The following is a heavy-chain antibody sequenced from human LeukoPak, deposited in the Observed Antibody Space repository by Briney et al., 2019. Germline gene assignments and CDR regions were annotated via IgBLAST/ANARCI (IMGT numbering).Heavy chain of an antibody. CDR3: ARRWYSSSSKGFFDY. Sequence: ASVKVSCKASGYTFTSYGISWVRQAPGQGLEWMGWISAYNGNTNYAQKLQGRVTMTTDTSTSTAYMELRSLRSDDTAVYYCARRWYSSSSKGFFDYWGQGTLVTVSS. CDR1: GYTFTSYG. V-gene: IGHV1-18*01. CDR2: ISAYNGNT. J-gene: IGHJ4*02. D-gene: IGHD6-6*01.